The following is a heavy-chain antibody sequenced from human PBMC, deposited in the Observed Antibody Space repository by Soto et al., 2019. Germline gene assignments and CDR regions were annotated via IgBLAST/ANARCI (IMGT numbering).Heavy chain of an antibody. CDR2: INHSGST. J-gene: IGHJ6*03. CDR3: ARVRTYYDILTGYNYYYYMDV. V-gene: IGHV4-34*01. Sequence: SETLSLTCAVYGGSFSGYYWSWIRQPPGKGLEWIGEINHSGSTNYNPSLKSRVTMSVDTSKNQFSLKLSSVTAADTAVYYCARVRTYYDILTGYNYYYYMDVWGKGTTVTV. D-gene: IGHD3-9*01. CDR1: GGSFSGYY.